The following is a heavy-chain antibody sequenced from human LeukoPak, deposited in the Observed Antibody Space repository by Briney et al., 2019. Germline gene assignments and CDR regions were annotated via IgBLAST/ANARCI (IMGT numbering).Heavy chain of an antibody. J-gene: IGHJ4*02. CDR1: GYTFTISG. D-gene: IGHD6-19*01. V-gene: IGHV1-18*01. Sequence: ASVKVSCKASGYTFTISGMHWVRQAPGQRLEWMGWISAYNGNTNYAQKLQGRVTMTTDTSTSTAYMELRSLRSDDTAVYYCARIFLYSSGWPTKYYFDYWGQGTLVTVSS. CDR3: ARIFLYSSGWPTKYYFDY. CDR2: ISAYNGNT.